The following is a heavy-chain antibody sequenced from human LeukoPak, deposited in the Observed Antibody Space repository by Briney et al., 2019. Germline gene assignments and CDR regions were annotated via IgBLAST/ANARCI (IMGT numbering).Heavy chain of an antibody. CDR2: IYYSGST. CDR3: ARGRSVGATFDY. CDR1: GGSISSYY. D-gene: IGHD1-26*01. Sequence: SATLSLTCTVSGGSISSYYWSWIRQPPGKGLEWIGYIYYSGSTDYNPSLKSRVTISVDTSKNQFSLKLSSVTAADTAVYYCARGRSVGATFDYWGQGTLVTVSS. J-gene: IGHJ4*02. V-gene: IGHV4-59*01.